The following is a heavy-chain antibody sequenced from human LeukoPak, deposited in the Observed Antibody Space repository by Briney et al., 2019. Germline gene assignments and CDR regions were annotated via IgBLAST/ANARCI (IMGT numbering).Heavy chain of an antibody. J-gene: IGHJ3*02. V-gene: IGHV1-18*01. D-gene: IGHD6-6*01. CDR2: ISAYNGNT. CDR3: ARRSSSSEFSPAGAFDI. Sequence: ASVKVSCKASGYTFTSYGISWVRQAPGQGLEWMGWISAYNGNTNYAQKLQGRVTMTTDTSTSTAYMELRSLRSEDTAVYYCARRSSSSEFSPAGAFDIWGQGTMVTVSS. CDR1: GYTFTSYG.